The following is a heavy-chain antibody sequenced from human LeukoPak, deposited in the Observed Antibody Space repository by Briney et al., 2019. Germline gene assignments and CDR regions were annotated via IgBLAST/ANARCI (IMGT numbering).Heavy chain of an antibody. V-gene: IGHV4-39*01. D-gene: IGHD6-13*01. J-gene: IGHJ4*02. CDR1: GGSISSSSYY. CDR3: ARTTYSSSRTFDY. Sequence: SETLSLTCTVSGGSISSSSYYWGWIRQPPGKGLEWIWSIYHSGSTYYNPSLKSRVTISVDTSKNQSSLNLSSVTAANTAVYYCARTTYSSSRTFDYWGQGTLVTVSS. CDR2: IYHSGST.